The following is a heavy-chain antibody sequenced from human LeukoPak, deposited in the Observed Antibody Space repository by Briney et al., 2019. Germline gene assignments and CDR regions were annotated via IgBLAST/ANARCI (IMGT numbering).Heavy chain of an antibody. CDR3: AKVDCSAGSCYSIDY. CDR2: ISGSGGRT. D-gene: IGHD2-15*01. V-gene: IGHV3-23*01. J-gene: IGHJ4*02. CDR1: GFTFSSCA. Sequence: GGSLRLSCAASGFTFSSCAMSWVHQAPGKGLEWVSTISGSGGRTYYADSVKGRFTIARDNSKNTLYLQVNSLRAEDTAVYYCAKVDCSAGSCYSIDYWGQGTLVTVSS.